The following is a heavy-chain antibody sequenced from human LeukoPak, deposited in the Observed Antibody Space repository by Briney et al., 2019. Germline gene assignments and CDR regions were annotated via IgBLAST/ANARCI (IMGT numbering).Heavy chain of an antibody. CDR3: ARVGPYNYFDY. CDR2: ISSSSSYI. V-gene: IGHV3-21*01. CDR1: GFTFSSYS. D-gene: IGHD1-14*01. Sequence: GGSLRLSYAASGFTFSSYSMNWVRQAPGKGLEWVSSISSSSSYIYYADSVKGRFTISRDNAKNTLYLQMNSLRAEDTAVYYCARVGPYNYFDYWGQGTLVTVSS. J-gene: IGHJ4*02.